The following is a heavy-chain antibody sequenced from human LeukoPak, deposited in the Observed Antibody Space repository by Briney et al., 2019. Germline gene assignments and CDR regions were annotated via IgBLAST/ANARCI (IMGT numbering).Heavy chain of an antibody. CDR3: ASPHSSYDFWSGYSYYFDY. D-gene: IGHD3-3*01. CDR2: IIPIFGTA. J-gene: IGHJ4*02. CDR1: GGTFSSYA. Sequence: SVKVSCKASGGTFSSYAISWVRQAPGQGLEWMGGIIPIFGTANYAQKFQGRVTITADESTSTAYMELSSLRSEDTAVYYCASPHSSYDFWSGYSYYFDYWGQGTLVTVSS. V-gene: IGHV1-69*13.